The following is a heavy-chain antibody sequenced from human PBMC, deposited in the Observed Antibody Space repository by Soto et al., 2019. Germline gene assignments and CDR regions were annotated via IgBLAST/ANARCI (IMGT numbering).Heavy chain of an antibody. CDR3: AHSRGNSGFNY. V-gene: IGHV2-5*01. CDR2: IYWNDDK. D-gene: IGHD1-26*01. CDR1: GFSLSTSGVG. Sequence: QITLQESGPTLVKPTQTLTLTCSFSGFSLSTSGVGVGRIRQPPGKALEWLAVIYWNDDKYYSPSLKSRLTITKYTSKNQVVLTVTNMDPVDTATYYCAHSRGNSGFNYWGQGTLVTVSS. J-gene: IGHJ4*02.